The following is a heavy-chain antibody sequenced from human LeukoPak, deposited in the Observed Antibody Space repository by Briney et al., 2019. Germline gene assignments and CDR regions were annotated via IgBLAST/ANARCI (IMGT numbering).Heavy chain of an antibody. Sequence: GSSVKVSCKASGGTFSSYAISWVRQAPGQGLEWMGRIIPILGIANYAQKFQGRVTVTADKSTSTAYMELSSLRSEDTAVYYCARDQGGDGSGSYYPNQFDYWGQGTLVTVSS. CDR1: GGTFSSYA. D-gene: IGHD3-10*01. J-gene: IGHJ4*02. CDR2: IIPILGIA. CDR3: ARDQGGDGSGSYYPNQFDY. V-gene: IGHV1-69*04.